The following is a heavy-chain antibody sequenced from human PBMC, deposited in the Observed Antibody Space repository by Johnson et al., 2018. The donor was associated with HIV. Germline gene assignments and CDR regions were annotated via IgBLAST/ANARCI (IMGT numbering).Heavy chain of an antibody. CDR1: GFTFSSYG. V-gene: IGHV3-30*02. CDR2: IRYDGSNK. Sequence: VQLVESGGGVVQPGGSLRLSCAASGFTFSSYGMHWVRQAPGKGLEWVAFIRYDGSNKYYADSVKGRFTISRDNAKNTLYLQLNSLRVEDTAIYYCARAQLLADDAFNNWGQGTMVTVSS. CDR3: ARAQLLADDAFNN. J-gene: IGHJ3*02. D-gene: IGHD6-6*01.